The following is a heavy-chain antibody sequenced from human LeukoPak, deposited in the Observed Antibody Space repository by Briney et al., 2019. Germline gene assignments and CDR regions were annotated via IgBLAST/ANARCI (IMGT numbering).Heavy chain of an antibody. CDR2: IYTSGST. D-gene: IGHD2-15*01. Sequence: SETLSLTCTVSGGSISSGSYYWNWIRQPAGKGLEWIGRIYTSGSTNYNPSLNSRVTISVDTSKNQFSLKLSSVTAADTAVYYCAGAALGYCSGGSCPHYYFDYWGQGTLVTVSS. CDR1: GGSISSGSYY. CDR3: AGAALGYCSGGSCPHYYFDY. V-gene: IGHV4-61*02. J-gene: IGHJ4*02.